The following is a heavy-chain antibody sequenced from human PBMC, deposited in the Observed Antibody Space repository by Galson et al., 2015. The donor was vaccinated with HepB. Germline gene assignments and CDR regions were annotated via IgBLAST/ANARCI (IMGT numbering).Heavy chain of an antibody. Sequence: YYGGTTYYSPSFQSRVAMSVDTSKNQLSLTLTSVTAADTAVYYCARPLVLNGRFYPGVGPFHIWGQGTMVTVS. J-gene: IGHJ3*02. CDR2: YYGGTT. V-gene: IGHV4-39*01. CDR3: ARPLVLNGRFYPGVGPFHI. D-gene: IGHD1-26*01.